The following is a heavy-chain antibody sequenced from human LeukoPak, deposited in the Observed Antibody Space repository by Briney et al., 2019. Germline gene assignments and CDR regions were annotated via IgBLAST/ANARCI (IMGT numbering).Heavy chain of an antibody. Sequence: QTGGSLRLSCAASGFTFSSYAMSWVPQAPGKGLEWVSAISGSGGSTYYADSVKGRFTISRDNSKNTLYLQMNTLRAEHTAVYYCAKDTGGSYFDYWGQGTLVTVSS. V-gene: IGHV3-23*01. D-gene: IGHD3-16*01. CDR2: ISGSGGST. J-gene: IGHJ4*02. CDR3: AKDTGGSYFDY. CDR1: GFTFSSYA.